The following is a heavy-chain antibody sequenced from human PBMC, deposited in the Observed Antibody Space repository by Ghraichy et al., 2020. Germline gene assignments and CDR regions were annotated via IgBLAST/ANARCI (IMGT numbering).Heavy chain of an antibody. CDR2: ISGSGDNT. D-gene: IGHD2-15*01. CDR3: AKRGAASAATSWFDP. CDR1: GFTFNSYA. J-gene: IGHJ5*02. Sequence: GGSLRLSCTASGFTFNSYAMSWVRQAPGKGLEWVLDISGSGDNTYYAQSVKGRLTISRDNSKNTLYLQMNSLRADDTAVYYCAKRGAASAATSWFDPWGQGTLVIVSS. V-gene: IGHV3-23*01.